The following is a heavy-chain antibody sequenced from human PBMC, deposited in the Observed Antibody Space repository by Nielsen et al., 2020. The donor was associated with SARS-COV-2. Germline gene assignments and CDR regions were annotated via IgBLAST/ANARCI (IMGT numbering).Heavy chain of an antibody. CDR3: ATSVYSGYDYYYGMDV. CDR2: ISYDGSNK. J-gene: IGHJ6*02. CDR1: GFTFSSYA. D-gene: IGHD5-12*01. V-gene: IGHV3-30-3*01. Sequence: GGSLRLSCAASGFTFSSYAMHWVRQAPGKGLEWVAVISYDGSNKYYADSVKGRFTISRDNSKNTLYLQMNSLRAEDTALYYCATSVYSGYDYYYGMDVWGQGTTVTVSS.